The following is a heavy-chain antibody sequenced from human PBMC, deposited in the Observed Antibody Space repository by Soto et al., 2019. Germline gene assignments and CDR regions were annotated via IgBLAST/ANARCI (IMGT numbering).Heavy chain of an antibody. CDR2: IYYSGTT. CDR3: ARHFSVDYFDY. CDR1: GDSITSNSDF. Sequence: SEPLSLTCTVSGDSITSNSDFWAWIRQPPGKGLEWIGSIYYSGTTYYNPSLKSRVTISVDRSKNQFSLKLSSVTAADTAVYYCARHFSVDYFDYWGQGALVTVSS. V-gene: IGHV4-39*01. J-gene: IGHJ4*02.